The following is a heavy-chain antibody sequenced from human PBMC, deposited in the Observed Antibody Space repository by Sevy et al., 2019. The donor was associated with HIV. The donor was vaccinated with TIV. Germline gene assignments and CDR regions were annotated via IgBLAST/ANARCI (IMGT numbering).Heavy chain of an antibody. V-gene: IGHV3-11*01. CDR3: ARGGFSSSWPAXFNX. CDR2: ISSSGSTI. Sequence: GGSLRLSCAASGXTFSDYYMSWIRQAPGKGLEWVSYISSSGSTIYYADSVKGRFTISRDNAKNSLYLQMNSLRAEDTALYYCARGGFSSSWPAXFNXWXQGTLVTVSS. J-gene: IGHJ4*02. D-gene: IGHD6-13*01. CDR1: GXTFSDYY.